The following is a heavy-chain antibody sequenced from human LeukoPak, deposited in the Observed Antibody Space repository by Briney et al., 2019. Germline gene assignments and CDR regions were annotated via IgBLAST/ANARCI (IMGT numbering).Heavy chain of an antibody. D-gene: IGHD6-13*01. CDR2: IYYSGSI. CDR3: ARVTGYMTEDYFDY. V-gene: IGHV4-28*05. J-gene: IGHJ4*02. CDR1: GYSISSSNW. Sequence: SDTLSLTCAVSGYSISSSNWWGWIRQPPGKGLEWIGYIYYSGSIYYNPSLKSRVTISVDTSKNQFSLRLSSVTAADTAVYYCARVTGYMTEDYFDYWGQGTLITVSS.